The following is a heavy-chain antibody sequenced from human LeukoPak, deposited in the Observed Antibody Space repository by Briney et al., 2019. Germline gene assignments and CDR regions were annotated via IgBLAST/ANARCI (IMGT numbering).Heavy chain of an antibody. CDR1: GFTFSSYS. V-gene: IGHV3-21*01. J-gene: IGHJ4*02. CDR3: AREADSGSYYFDY. CDR2: ISSFSSHI. Sequence: GGSLRLSCAASGFTFSSYSMNWVRQAPGKGLEWVSSISSFSSHIYYADSVKGRFTISRDNAKNSLYLQMNSLRAEDTAVYYCAREADSGSYYFDYWGQGTLVTVSS. D-gene: IGHD1-26*01.